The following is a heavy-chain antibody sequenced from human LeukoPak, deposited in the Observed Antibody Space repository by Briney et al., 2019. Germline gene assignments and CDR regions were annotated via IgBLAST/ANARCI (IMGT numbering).Heavy chain of an antibody. V-gene: IGHV4-31*03. CDR2: IYYSGST. CDR3: AREMELPHLSHWFDP. J-gene: IGHJ5*02. CDR1: GGSISSGGYY. D-gene: IGHD1-26*01. Sequence: PSQTLSLTCTVSGGSISSGGYYWSWIRQHPGKGLEWIGYIYYSGSTYYNPSLKSRVTISVDTSKNQFSLKLSSVTAADTAVYYCAREMELPHLSHWFDPWGQGTLVTVSS.